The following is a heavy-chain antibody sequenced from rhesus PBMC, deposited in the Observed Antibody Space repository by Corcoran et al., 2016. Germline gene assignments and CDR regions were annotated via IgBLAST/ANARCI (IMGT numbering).Heavy chain of an antibody. J-gene: IGHJ3*01. CDR3: AREGRNYFDAFDF. D-gene: IGHD1-26*01. V-gene: IGHV4-160*01. Sequence: QVQLQESGPGLVKPSETLSLTCAVSGGSISSNYWSWSRQPPGKGLEWFGRSYGRGGSTDYNPSLKRRVTISTDTSKNQFSLKLSSVTAADTAVYYCAREGRNYFDAFDFWGQGLRVTVSS. CDR1: GGSISSNY. CDR2: SYGRGGST.